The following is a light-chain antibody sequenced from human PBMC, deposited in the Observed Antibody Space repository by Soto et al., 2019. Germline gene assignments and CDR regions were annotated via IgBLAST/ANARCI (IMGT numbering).Light chain of an antibody. V-gene: IGLV2-14*01. Sequence: QSALTQPASVSGSPGQSITISCTGTSSDVGGYNYVSWYQQHPGKAPKLMIYEAYSRPAEISNRFSGSKSGNTASLSISGLQAEDDADYFCSLYTSGSSPVVFGGGTQLTVL. CDR1: SSDVGGYNY. CDR3: SLYTSGSSPVV. J-gene: IGLJ2*01. CDR2: EAY.